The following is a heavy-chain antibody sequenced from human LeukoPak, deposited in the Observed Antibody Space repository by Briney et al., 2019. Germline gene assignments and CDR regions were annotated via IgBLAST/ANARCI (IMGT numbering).Heavy chain of an antibody. CDR3: ARGGRAAAGLSYY. J-gene: IGHJ4*02. CDR1: GYSISSGYY. Sequence: SETLSLTCTVSGYSISSGYYWGWIRQPPGKGLEWIGYIYYSGSTNYNPSLKSRVTISVDTSKNQFSLKLSSVTAADTAVYYCARGGRAAAGLSYYWGQGTLVTVSS. D-gene: IGHD6-13*01. CDR2: IYYSGST. V-gene: IGHV4-61*01.